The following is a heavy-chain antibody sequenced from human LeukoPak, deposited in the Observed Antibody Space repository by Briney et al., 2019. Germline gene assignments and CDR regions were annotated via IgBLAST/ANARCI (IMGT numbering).Heavy chain of an antibody. V-gene: IGHV4-39*01. J-gene: IGHJ4*02. CDR1: GVSISSSNSY. CDR3: ARQTGSGLFILP. CDR2: IHYSGNT. Sequence: SETLSLTCTVAGVSISSSNSYWGWIREPPGKGLEWIDSIHYSGNTYYNASLKSQVSISIDTSKNQFSLRLTSVTAADTAVYYCARQTGSGLFILPGGQGTLVTVSS. D-gene: IGHD3/OR15-3a*01.